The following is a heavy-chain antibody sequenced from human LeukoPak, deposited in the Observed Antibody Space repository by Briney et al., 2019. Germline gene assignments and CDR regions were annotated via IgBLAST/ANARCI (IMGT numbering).Heavy chain of an antibody. D-gene: IGHD2-15*01. CDR1: GFTFSSYA. CDR3: ARAGSDGSGVSCYSGVWYYFDY. J-gene: IGHJ4*02. V-gene: IGHV3-30-3*01. Sequence: PGGSLRLSCAASGFTFSSYAMHWVRQAPGKGLEWVAVISYDGSYKYYADSVRGRFTISRDNSKNTLYLQMNSLRAEDTAVYYCARAGSDGSGVSCYSGVWYYFDYWGQGTLVTVSS. CDR2: ISYDGSYK.